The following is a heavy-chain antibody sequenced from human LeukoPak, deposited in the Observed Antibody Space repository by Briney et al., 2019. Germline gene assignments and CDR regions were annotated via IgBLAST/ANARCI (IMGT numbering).Heavy chain of an antibody. Sequence: PSETLSLTCTVSGGSISSYYWIWIRQPPGKGLEGIGYIYYSGSTNYTPSLKSRVTISVDTSKNQFSLKLSSVTAADTAVYYCASYSGYDKTFDYWGQGTLVTVSS. CDR1: GGSISSYY. D-gene: IGHD5-12*01. CDR2: IYYSGST. CDR3: ASYSGYDKTFDY. J-gene: IGHJ4*02. V-gene: IGHV4-59*01.